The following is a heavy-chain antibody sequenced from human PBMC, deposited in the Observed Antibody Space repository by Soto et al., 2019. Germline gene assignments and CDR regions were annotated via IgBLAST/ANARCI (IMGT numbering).Heavy chain of an antibody. CDR2: IIPIFGTA. J-gene: IGHJ6*02. V-gene: IGHV1-69*01. Sequence: QVQLVQSGAEVKKPGSSVKVSCKASGGTFSSYAISWVRQAPGQGLEWMGGIIPIFGTANYAQKFQGRVTITADETTSTAYMELSSLRSEDTAVYYCARVEVVAPYYYYYGMDVWGQGTTVTVSS. CDR3: ARVEVVAPYYYYYGMDV. CDR1: GGTFSSYA. D-gene: IGHD2-15*01.